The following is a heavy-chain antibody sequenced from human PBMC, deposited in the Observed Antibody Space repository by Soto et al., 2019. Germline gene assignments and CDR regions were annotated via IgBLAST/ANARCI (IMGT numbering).Heavy chain of an antibody. J-gene: IGHJ6*02. Sequence: SETRSLTCAVSGGSISSSNWWSWVRQPPGKGLEWIGEIYHSGSTNYNPSLKSRVTISVDKSKNQFSLKLSSVTAADTAVYYCAGRKEYSSSDNYYYYGMDVWGQGTTVTVSS. CDR1: GGSISSSNW. CDR2: IYHSGST. V-gene: IGHV4-4*02. D-gene: IGHD6-6*01. CDR3: AGRKEYSSSDNYYYYGMDV.